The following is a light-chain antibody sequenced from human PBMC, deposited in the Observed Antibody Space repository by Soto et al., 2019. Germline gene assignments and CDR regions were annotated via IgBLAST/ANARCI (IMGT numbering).Light chain of an antibody. V-gene: IGKV3-20*01. J-gene: IGKJ3*01. Sequence: EIVLTQSPGTLSLSPGERATLSCRASQSVSSSYLAWYQQKPGQAPRLLIYGASSRATGIPDRFSGSGSGTDFTITISRLEPEDCVVYYCQQYGSSLFTFGPGTKVDIK. CDR3: QQYGSSLFT. CDR2: GAS. CDR1: QSVSSSY.